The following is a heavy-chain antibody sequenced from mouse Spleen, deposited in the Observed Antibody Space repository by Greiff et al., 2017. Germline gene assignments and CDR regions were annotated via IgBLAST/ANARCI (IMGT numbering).Heavy chain of an antibody. D-gene: IGHD4-1*02. CDR3: ASNWDEEDWYFDV. CDR1: GFNIKDYY. J-gene: IGHJ1*01. Sequence: EVKLQQSGAELVRPGALVKLSCKASGFNIKDYYMHWVKQRPEQGLEWIGWIDPENGNTIYDPKFQGKASITADTSSNTAYLQLSSLTSEDTAVYYCASNWDEEDWYFDVWGAGTTVTVSS. CDR2: IDPENGNT. V-gene: IGHV14-1*02.